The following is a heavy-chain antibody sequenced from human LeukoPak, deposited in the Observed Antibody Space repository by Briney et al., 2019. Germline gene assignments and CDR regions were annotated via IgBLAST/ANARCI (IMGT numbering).Heavy chain of an antibody. Sequence: PSETLSLTCTVSGGSISSYYWSWIRQPPGKGLEWIGYIYYSGSTNYNPSLKGRVTISVDTSKNQLFLKLTSVTAADTAVYYCARLGYSSSWLAVDYWGQGTLVTVSS. CDR1: GGSISSYY. V-gene: IGHV4-59*08. CDR2: IYYSGST. CDR3: ARLGYSSSWLAVDY. J-gene: IGHJ4*02. D-gene: IGHD6-13*01.